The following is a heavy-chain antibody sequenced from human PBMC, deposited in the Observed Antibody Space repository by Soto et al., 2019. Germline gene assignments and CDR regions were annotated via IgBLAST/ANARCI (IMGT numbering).Heavy chain of an antibody. Sequence: PGESLKISCKGSGYSFTSYWIGWVRQMPGKGLEWMGIIYPGDSDTRYSPSFQGQVTISADKSISTAYLQWSSLKASDTAMYYCARHLRRQQLGTYYFDYWGQGPLVTVSS. CDR2: IYPGDSDT. CDR1: GYSFTSYW. V-gene: IGHV5-51*01. CDR3: ARHLRRQQLGTYYFDY. D-gene: IGHD6-13*01. J-gene: IGHJ4*02.